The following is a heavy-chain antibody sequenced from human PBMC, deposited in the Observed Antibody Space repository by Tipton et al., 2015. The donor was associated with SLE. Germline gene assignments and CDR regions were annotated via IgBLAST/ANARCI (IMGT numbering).Heavy chain of an antibody. CDR1: GGSFSGYY. CDR2: INHSGST. D-gene: IGHD6-13*01. CDR3: ARESSSWYGVGYYYYYYYMDV. V-gene: IGHV4-34*01. J-gene: IGHJ6*03. Sequence: TLSLTCAVYGGSFSGYYWSWIRQPPGKGLEWIGEINHSGSTNSIPSLKSRVTISVDTSKNQFSLKLSSVTAADTAVYYCARESSSWYGVGYYYYYYYMDVWGKGTTVTVSS.